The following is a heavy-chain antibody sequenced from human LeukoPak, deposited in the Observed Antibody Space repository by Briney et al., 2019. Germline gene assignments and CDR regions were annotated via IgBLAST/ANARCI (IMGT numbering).Heavy chain of an antibody. D-gene: IGHD6-19*01. V-gene: IGHV2-70*11. CDR3: ARIRQDRIAVAGMGPYYYYMDV. J-gene: IGHJ6*03. Sequence: SGPALVKPTQTLTLNRTFSGVSPSTSAMCVSWIRQPPEKALQYLSRSHWDDDKYYSTYLKTRLTISKDTPKNQVVLTMTTMDPVDTATYYCARIRQDRIAVAGMGPYYYYMDVWGKGTTVTISS. CDR2: SHWDDDK. CDR1: GVSPSTSAMC.